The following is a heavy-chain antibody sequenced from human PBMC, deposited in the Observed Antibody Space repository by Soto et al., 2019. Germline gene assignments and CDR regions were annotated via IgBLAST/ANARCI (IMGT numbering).Heavy chain of an antibody. J-gene: IGHJ3*02. D-gene: IGHD6-19*01. Sequence: ASVKVSCKVSGYTLTELSMHWVRQAPGKGLEWMGGFDPEDGETIYAQKFQGRVTMTEDTSTDTAYMELSSLRSEDTAVYYCATAPLYSHSVWIAVAGKDAFDIWGQGTMVTVSS. CDR2: FDPEDGET. CDR1: GYTLTELS. CDR3: ATAPLYSHSVWIAVAGKDAFDI. V-gene: IGHV1-24*01.